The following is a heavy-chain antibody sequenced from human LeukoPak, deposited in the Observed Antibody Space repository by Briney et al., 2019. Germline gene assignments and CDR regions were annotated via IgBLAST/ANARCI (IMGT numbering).Heavy chain of an antibody. CDR2: IGAYNGNT. D-gene: IGHD1-14*01. CDR1: GYTFTSYG. J-gene: IGHJ3*02. V-gene: IGHV1-18*01. CDR3: ARGGTYGETGDAFDI. Sequence: GASVKVSCKASGYTFTSYGISWVRQAPGQGLEWMGWIGAYNGNTNYAQKLQGRVTMTTDTSTSTAYMELRSLRSDDTAVYYCARGGTYGETGDAFDIWGQGTMVTVSS.